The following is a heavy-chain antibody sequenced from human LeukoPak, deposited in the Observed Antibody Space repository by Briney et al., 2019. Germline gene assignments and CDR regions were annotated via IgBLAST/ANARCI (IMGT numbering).Heavy chain of an antibody. CDR3: ARREGDSSGLNWFDP. D-gene: IGHD3-22*01. CDR2: IIPIFGTA. V-gene: IGHV1-69*13. CDR1: GGTFSSYA. J-gene: IGHJ5*02. Sequence: GASVKVSCKASGGTFSSYAISWVRLAPGQGLEWMGGIIPIFGTANYAQKFQGRVTITADESTSTAYMELSSLRSEDTAVYYCARREGDSSGLNWFDPWGQGTLVTVSS.